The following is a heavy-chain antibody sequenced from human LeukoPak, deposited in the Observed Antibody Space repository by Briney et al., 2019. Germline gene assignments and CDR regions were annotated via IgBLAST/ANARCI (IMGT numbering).Heavy chain of an antibody. J-gene: IGHJ4*02. V-gene: IGHV3-48*04. CDR1: GFTFSSYS. CDR2: ISSTRSTI. D-gene: IGHD1-26*01. Sequence: GGSLRLSCVASGFTFSSYSMNWVRQAPGKGLEWVSYISSTRSTINYADSVKGRFTISRDNAKNSLYLQMNSLRAEDTAVYYCATEYRLLYYFDCWGQGTRVTVSS. CDR3: ATEYRLLYYFDC.